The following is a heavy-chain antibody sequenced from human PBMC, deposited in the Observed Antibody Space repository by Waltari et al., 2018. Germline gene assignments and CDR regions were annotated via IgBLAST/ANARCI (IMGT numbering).Heavy chain of an antibody. Sequence: QVQLVESGGGVVQPGRSLRLSCAASGFTFSSYGMHWVRQAPGKGLEWVASRWNDGMNKYYEDAVKGRFTISRDNSKNTLYLQMNSLRAEDTAVYYCAKEMLGGTRPPDYWGQGTLVTVSS. CDR3: AKEMLGGTRPPDY. D-gene: IGHD3-10*02. J-gene: IGHJ4*02. V-gene: IGHV3-33*06. CDR1: GFTFSSYG. CDR2: RWNDGMNK.